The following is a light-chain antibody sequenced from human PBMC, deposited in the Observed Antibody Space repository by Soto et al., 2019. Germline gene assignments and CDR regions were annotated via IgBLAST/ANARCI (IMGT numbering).Light chain of an antibody. Sequence: QSALTQPRSVSGSPGQSVTISCTGTSSDVGRYNYVSWYQHHPGTAPKVMIYEVSERPSGVPDRFSGSKSDNTASLTISGLQAEDEADYYCCSYAGSPRFVFGTGTKVTVL. CDR1: SSDVGRYNY. V-gene: IGLV2-11*01. CDR2: EVS. CDR3: CSYAGSPRFV. J-gene: IGLJ1*01.